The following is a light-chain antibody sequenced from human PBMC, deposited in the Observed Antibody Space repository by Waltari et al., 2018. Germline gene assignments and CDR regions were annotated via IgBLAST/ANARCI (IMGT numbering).Light chain of an antibody. CDR2: DAS. CDR1: QDISNY. CDR3: QQYDNLPLT. J-gene: IGKJ4*01. V-gene: IGKV1-33*01. Sequence: DIQMTQSPSSLSASVGDRVTITCHASQDISNYLNWYQQKPGKAPKLLIYDASNLEPGVPSRFSGSGSGTDFTFTISSLQPEDIATYYCQQYDNLPLTFGGGTKVEIK.